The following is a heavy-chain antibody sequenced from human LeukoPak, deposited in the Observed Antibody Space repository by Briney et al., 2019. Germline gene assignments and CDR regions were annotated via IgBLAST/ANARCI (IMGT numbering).Heavy chain of an antibody. D-gene: IGHD3-10*01. CDR2: ITSFNGNT. J-gene: IGHJ3*02. CDR3: ARTGAVRGDAFDI. Sequence: ASVKVSCKASGDSFTNYAFTWVRQAPGQGLEWMGWITSFNGNTNYPQKFQGRVTMTADTSTSTVYMDLRSLRSDDTAVYYCARTGAVRGDAFDIWGQGTMVTVSS. CDR1: GDSFTNYA. V-gene: IGHV1-18*01.